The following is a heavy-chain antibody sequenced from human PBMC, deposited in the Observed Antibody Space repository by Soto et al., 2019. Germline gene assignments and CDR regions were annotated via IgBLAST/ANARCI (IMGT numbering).Heavy chain of an antibody. Sequence: GGSLRLSCAASGFTFSSYAMHWVRQAPGKGLEWVAVISYDGSNKYYADSVKGRFTISRDNSKNTLYLQMNSLRAEDTAVYYCARGRGSSFPLYYYGMDVWGQGTTVTVSS. CDR1: GFTFSSYA. J-gene: IGHJ6*02. V-gene: IGHV3-30-3*01. CDR2: ISYDGSNK. CDR3: ARGRGSSFPLYYYGMDV. D-gene: IGHD6-6*01.